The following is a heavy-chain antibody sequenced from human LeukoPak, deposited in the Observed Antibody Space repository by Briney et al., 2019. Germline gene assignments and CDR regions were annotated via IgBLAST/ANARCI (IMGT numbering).Heavy chain of an antibody. D-gene: IGHD3-22*01. CDR2: INHSGST. Sequence: SETLSLTRAVYGGSFSGYYWSWIRQPPGKGLEWIGEINHSGSTNYNPSLKSRVTISVDTSKNQFSLKLSSVTAADTAVYYCARGGPIHDYGSSGSHDYWGQGTLVTVSS. CDR3: ARGGPIHDYGSSGSHDY. V-gene: IGHV4-34*01. CDR1: GGSFSGYY. J-gene: IGHJ4*02.